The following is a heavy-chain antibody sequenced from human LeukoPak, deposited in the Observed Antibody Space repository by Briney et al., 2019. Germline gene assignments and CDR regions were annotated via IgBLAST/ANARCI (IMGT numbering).Heavy chain of an antibody. CDR3: ARDGYNWADL. J-gene: IGHJ5*02. D-gene: IGHD5-24*01. V-gene: IGHV3-48*01. CDR2: ISRISTAI. Sequence: PGGSLRLSCAASGFTFDYFAMSWVRQTPAKGLEWIAYISRISTAIQYADSVKGRFTISRDNGENSLFLQMNSLRVEDTALYYCARDGYNWADLWGQGTLVTVSS. CDR1: GFTFDYFA.